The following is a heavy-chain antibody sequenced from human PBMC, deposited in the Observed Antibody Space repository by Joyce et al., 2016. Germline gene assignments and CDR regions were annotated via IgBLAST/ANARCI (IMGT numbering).Heavy chain of an antibody. V-gene: IGHV3-48*03. D-gene: IGHD2-2*01. CDR2: INSDDSRI. CDR3: TTPSCAN. CDR1: GIIFSNKE. Sequence: EVQLVESGGGWVQPGGSLRLSCAASGIIFSNKEMNWVRQAPGKGLEWGSSINSDDSRIHYADSVRGRFTISRDNARNSLYLEMNSLRVEDTAIYYCTTPSCANWGQGSLVTVSS. J-gene: IGHJ4*02.